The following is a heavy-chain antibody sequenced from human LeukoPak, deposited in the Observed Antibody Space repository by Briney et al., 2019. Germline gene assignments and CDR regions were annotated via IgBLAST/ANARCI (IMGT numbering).Heavy chain of an antibody. CDR2: ISAYNGNT. Sequence: ASVKVSCKASGYTFTSYGISWVRQAPGQGLEWMGWISAYNGNTNYAQKLQGRVTMTTDTSTSTAYMELRSLRSDDTAVYYCARDGAFVVVTAIRDYWGQGTLVTVSS. CDR3: ARDGAFVVVTAIRDY. D-gene: IGHD2-21*02. V-gene: IGHV1-18*01. CDR1: GYTFTSYG. J-gene: IGHJ4*02.